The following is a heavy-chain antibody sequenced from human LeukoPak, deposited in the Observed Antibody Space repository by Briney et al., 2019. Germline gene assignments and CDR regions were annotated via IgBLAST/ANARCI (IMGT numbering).Heavy chain of an antibody. CDR2: INSDGSST. CDR3: ARDRNTGSSYENLFEY. V-gene: IGHV3-74*01. CDR1: GFTVSSYW. J-gene: IGHJ4*02. Sequence: GGSLRLSCAASGFTVSSYWMHWVRQAPGKGLVWVSRINSDGSSTSYADSVKGRLTISRDNAKNTLYLQMNSLRAEDTSVYYCARDRNTGSSYENLFEYWGQGSLVTVSS. D-gene: IGHD6-6*01.